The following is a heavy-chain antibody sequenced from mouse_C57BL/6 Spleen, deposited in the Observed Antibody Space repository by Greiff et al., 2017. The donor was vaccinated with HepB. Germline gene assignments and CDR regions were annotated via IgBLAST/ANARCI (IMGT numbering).Heavy chain of an antibody. V-gene: IGHV7-3*01. CDR1: GFTFTDYY. J-gene: IGHJ1*03. CDR2: IRNKANGYTT. D-gene: IGHD1-1*01. Sequence: EVQRVESGGGLVQPGGSLSLSCAASGFTFTDYYMSWVRQPPGKALEWLGFIRNKANGYTTEYSASVKGRFTISRDNSQSILYLQMNALRAEDSATYYSARYNYYVSGRYFDVWGTGTTVTVSS. CDR3: ARYNYYVSGRYFDV.